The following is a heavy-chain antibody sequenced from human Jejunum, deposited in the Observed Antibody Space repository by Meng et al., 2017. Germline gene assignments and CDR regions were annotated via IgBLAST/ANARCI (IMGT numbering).Heavy chain of an antibody. D-gene: IGHD6-19*01. CDR3: ARVGSGYDY. CDR2: ITGNGIST. Sequence: GESLKISCAASGFTFSDYSMRWVRQAPGKGLEYVSAITGNGISTYYAKSVKGRFTISSDNSKNTMYLQMGSLRAEDIAVYYCARVGSGYDYWGQGTLVTVSS. CDR1: GFTFSDYS. V-gene: IGHV3-64*01. J-gene: IGHJ4*02.